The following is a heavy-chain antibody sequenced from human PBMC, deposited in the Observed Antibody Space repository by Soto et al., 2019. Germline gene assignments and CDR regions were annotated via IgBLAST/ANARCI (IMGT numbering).Heavy chain of an antibody. J-gene: IGHJ6*02. CDR2: INPDSGDT. V-gene: IGHV1-2*02. CDR3: ARGPGTSATYYYYYPMDV. Sequence: ASVKVSCKASGYTFTDYYFHWVRQAPGQGLEWMGWINPDSGDTKYAQKFQGRVTMTRDTSSSTAYMEMRRLTSDDTAVYFCARGPGTSATYYYYYPMDVWGQGATGTVSS. CDR1: GYTFTDYY.